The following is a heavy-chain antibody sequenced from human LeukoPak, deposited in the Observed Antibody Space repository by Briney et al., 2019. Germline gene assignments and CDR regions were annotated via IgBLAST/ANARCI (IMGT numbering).Heavy chain of an antibody. D-gene: IGHD6-6*01. CDR1: GYTFTSYG. CDR3: ARQSSIAARADAFDI. Sequence: GASVKVSCKASGYTFTSYGISWVRQAPGQWLEWMGWISAYNGNTNYAQKFQGRVTITTDESTSTAYMELSSLRSEDTAVYYCARQSSIAARADAFDIWGQGTMVTVSS. V-gene: IGHV1-18*01. J-gene: IGHJ3*02. CDR2: ISAYNGNT.